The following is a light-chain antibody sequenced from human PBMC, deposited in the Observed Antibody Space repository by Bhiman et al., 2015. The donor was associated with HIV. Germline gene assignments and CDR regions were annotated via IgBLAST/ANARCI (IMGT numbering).Light chain of an antibody. CDR1: SHDIGDYNY. CDR2: DVN. J-gene: IGLJ1*01. V-gene: IGLV2-14*03. Sequence: QSALTQPASESGSPGQSITISCTGSSHDIGDYNYVSWYQQVPGNAPKLVIYDVNKRPSGISYRFSGSKSGNTASLSISGLLPEDEGDYYCCSYTSSSTYVFGTGTKVTVL. CDR3: CSYTSSSTYV.